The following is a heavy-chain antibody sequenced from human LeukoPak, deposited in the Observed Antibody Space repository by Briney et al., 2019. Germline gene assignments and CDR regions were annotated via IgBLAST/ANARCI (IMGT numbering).Heavy chain of an antibody. CDR1: GYTFTSYY. CDR2: INPSGGST. D-gene: IGHD3-3*01. J-gene: IGHJ5*02. Sequence: ASVKVSCKASGYTFTSYYMHWVRQAPGQGLEWMGIINPSGGSTSYAQKFQGRVTMTRNTSISTAYMELSSLRSEDTAVYYCARGHVSRITIFGVTRPRNWFDPWGQGTLVTVSS. CDR3: ARGHVSRITIFGVTRPRNWFDP. V-gene: IGHV1-46*01.